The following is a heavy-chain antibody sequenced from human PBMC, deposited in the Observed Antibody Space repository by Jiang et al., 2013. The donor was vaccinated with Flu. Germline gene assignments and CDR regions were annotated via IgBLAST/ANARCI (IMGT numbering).Heavy chain of an antibody. CDR2: IYSGGST. J-gene: IGHJ4*02. Sequence: QLVESGGGLVQPGGSLRLSCAASGFTVSGNYMSWVRQAPGKGLEWVSVIYSGGSTYYADSVKGRFTISRDNSKNTLYLQMNSLRAEDTAVYYCASYYSSGWYYFDYWGQGTLVTVSS. CDR3: ASYYSSGWYYFDY. CDR1: GFTVSGNY. D-gene: IGHD6-19*01. V-gene: IGHV3-66*01.